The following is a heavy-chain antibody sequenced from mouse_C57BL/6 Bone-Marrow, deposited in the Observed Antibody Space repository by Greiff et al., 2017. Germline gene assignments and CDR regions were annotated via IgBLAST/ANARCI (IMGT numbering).Heavy chain of an antibody. CDR3: TTEHFTTVVANDY. CDR1: GYTFTDYE. V-gene: IGHV1-15*01. J-gene: IGHJ2*01. Sequence: VQLQQSGAELVRPGASVTLSCKASGYTFTDYEMHWVKQTPVHGLEWIGAIDPETGGTAYNQKFKGKAILTADKSSSTAYMELGSLTSEDSAVYYSTTEHFTTVVANDYWGQGTTLTVSS. D-gene: IGHD1-1*01. CDR2: IDPETGGT.